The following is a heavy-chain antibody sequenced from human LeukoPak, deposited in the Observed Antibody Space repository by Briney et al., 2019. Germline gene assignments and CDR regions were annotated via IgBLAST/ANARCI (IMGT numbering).Heavy chain of an antibody. CDR1: GGSISSYY. D-gene: IGHD3-16*01. CDR3: AREHLYGPYYYYYYMDV. J-gene: IGHJ6*03. Sequence: SETLSLTCTVSGGSISSYYWSWIRQPAGKGLEWIGRIYTSGSTNYNPSLKSRVTMSVDTSKNQFSLKLSSVTAADTAVYYCAREHLYGPYYYYYYMDVWGKGTTVTVSS. CDR2: IYTSGST. V-gene: IGHV4-4*07.